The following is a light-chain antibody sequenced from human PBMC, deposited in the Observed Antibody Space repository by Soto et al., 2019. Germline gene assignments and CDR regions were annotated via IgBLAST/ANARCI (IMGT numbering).Light chain of an antibody. CDR1: QSVFSS. Sequence: ETVMTQSPATLSVSPGERATLSCRASQSVFSSLAWYQHKPGQAPRLLIYGAATRATGIPARFSGSGSGTEFTLTSSSLQSDDIVVYYCQQYHNWPAFGQGTKVEIK. CDR3: QQYHNWPA. V-gene: IGKV3-15*01. CDR2: GAA. J-gene: IGKJ1*01.